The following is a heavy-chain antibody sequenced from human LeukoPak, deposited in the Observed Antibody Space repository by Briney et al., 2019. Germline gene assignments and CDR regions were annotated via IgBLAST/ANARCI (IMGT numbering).Heavy chain of an antibody. CDR3: VRGIVVVAQLGYYFYYMDV. D-gene: IGHD2-15*01. V-gene: IGHV4-61*02. J-gene: IGHJ6*03. CDR1: GGSISSGSSY. CDR2: IYTSGST. Sequence: SETLSLTCTVSGGSISSGSSYWSWIRQPAGKGLEWIGRIYTSGSTNYNPSLKSRVTISADTSKNQFSLKLSSVTAADTAVYYCVRGIVVVAQLGYYFYYMDVWGKGTTVTISS.